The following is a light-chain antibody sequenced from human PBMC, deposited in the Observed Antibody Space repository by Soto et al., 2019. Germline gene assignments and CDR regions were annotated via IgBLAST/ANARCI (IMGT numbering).Light chain of an antibody. CDR2: EVT. J-gene: IGLJ2*01. V-gene: IGLV2-14*01. CDR1: SSDVGGYNY. CDR3: SSYTSTSTLVV. Sequence: QSALTQPASVSGSRGQSITISCTGTSSDVGGYNYVSWYQHHPGKAPKLMIYEVTTRPSGVSNRFSGSKSGNTASLTISGLQAEDEAYYYCSSYTSTSTLVVFGGGTKLTVL.